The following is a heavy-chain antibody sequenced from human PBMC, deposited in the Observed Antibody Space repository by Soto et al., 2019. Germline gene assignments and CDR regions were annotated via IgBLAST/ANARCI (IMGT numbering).Heavy chain of an antibody. V-gene: IGHV3-30*18. CDR3: AKEYSSVRYYYYYGMDV. CDR2: ISYDGSNK. J-gene: IGHJ6*02. Sequence: GGSLRLSCAASGFTFSSYGMHWVRQAPGKGLEWVAVISYDGSNKYYADSVKGRFTISRDNSNNTLSLQMNSLRAADTAVSYCAKEYSSVRYYYYYGMDVWGQGTTVTVSS. CDR1: GFTFSSYG. D-gene: IGHD6-19*01.